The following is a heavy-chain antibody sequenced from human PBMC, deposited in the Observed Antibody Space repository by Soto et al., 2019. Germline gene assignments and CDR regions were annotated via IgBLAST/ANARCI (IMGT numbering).Heavy chain of an antibody. D-gene: IGHD3-3*01. CDR1: GDTFTSYD. CDR2: MNPNSGNT. J-gene: IGHJ5*02. V-gene: IGHV1-8*01. CDR3: ARVEAVYYDFWSGYPRGVWFDP. Sequence: ASVKVSCKASGDTFTSYDINWVRQATGQGLEWMRWMNPNSGNTGYAQKFQGRVTMTRNTSISTAYMELSSLRSEDTAVYYCARVEAVYYDFWSGYPRGVWFDPWGQGTLVTVSS.